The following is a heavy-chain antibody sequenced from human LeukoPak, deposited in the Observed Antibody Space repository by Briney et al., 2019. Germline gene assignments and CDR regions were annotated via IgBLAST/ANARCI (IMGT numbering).Heavy chain of an antibody. Sequence: SETLSLTCAVSGGSISSSSYHWVWIRQPPGKGLEWIGTIYYSGSPYYNPSLKSRVTISVDMSKNQFSLKLSSVTATDTAVYYCARESSGYFDAFDIWGQGTMVTVSS. CDR1: GGSISSSSYH. CDR3: ARESSGYFDAFDI. CDR2: IYYSGSP. V-gene: IGHV4-39*01. J-gene: IGHJ3*02. D-gene: IGHD3-22*01.